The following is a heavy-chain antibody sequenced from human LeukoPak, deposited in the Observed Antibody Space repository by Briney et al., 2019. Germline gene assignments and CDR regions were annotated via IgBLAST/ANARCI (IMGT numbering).Heavy chain of an antibody. D-gene: IGHD2-15*01. CDR3: AREYCSGGTCYLPGY. J-gene: IGHJ4*02. V-gene: IGHV3-7*04. Sequence: SRGSLRLSCAASGFSFSAYWMSWVRQAPGKGLEWLANIKTDGSEQYYVDSVKGRFTISRDNAMNSLYLQMNSLRADDTAVYYCAREYCSGGTCYLPGYWGQGTLVTVSS. CDR2: IKTDGSEQ. CDR1: GFSFSAYW.